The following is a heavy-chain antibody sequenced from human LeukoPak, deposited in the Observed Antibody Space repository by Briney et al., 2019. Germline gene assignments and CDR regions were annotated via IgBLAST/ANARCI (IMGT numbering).Heavy chain of an antibody. J-gene: IGHJ4*02. D-gene: IGHD1-7*01. CDR2: IFSKIDGGTT. CDR3: AIWNYSIFDY. V-gene: IGHV3-15*01. Sequence: GGSLRLSCAASGSTFSSAWMTWVRQAPGKGLEWVGRIFSKIDGGTTHYAAPVKGRFTISRDDSKNILYLQMNSVTTEDSAIYYCAIWNYSIFDYWGQGTLVTVSS. CDR1: GSTFSSAW.